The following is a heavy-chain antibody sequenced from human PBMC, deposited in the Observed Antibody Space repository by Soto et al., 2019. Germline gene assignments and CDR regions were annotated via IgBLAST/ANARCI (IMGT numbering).Heavy chain of an antibody. V-gene: IGHV3-64*01. CDR2: ISSNGGST. CDR1: GFPFSSYA. D-gene: IGHD3-9*01. Sequence: PGGSLRLSCASSGFPFSSYAMHWVRQAPGKGLEYVSAISSNGGSTYYANSVKGRFTISRDNSKNTLYLQMGSLRAEDMAVYYCAARSNYYDTQSAFDIWGQGTMVTVSS. CDR3: AARSNYYDTQSAFDI. J-gene: IGHJ3*02.